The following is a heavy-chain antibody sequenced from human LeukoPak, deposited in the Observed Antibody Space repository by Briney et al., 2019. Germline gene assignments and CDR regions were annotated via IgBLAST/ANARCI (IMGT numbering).Heavy chain of an antibody. J-gene: IGHJ4*02. D-gene: IGHD3-10*01. CDR3: ARKPYGSGTLDY. CDR2: IYHSGSV. CDR1: GYSISSGYY. Sequence: SETLSLTCTVSGYSISSGYYWGWIRQPPGKGLEWIGSIYHSGSVYFNPSLKSRVTISVDTSKNQFSLKLSSVTAADTAVYYCARKPYGSGTLDYWGQGTLVTVSS. V-gene: IGHV4-38-2*02.